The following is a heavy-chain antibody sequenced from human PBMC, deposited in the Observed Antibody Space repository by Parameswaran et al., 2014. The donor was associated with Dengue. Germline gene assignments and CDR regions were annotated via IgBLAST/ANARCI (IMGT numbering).Heavy chain of an antibody. J-gene: IGHJ3*02. CDR2: IIPIFGTA. Sequence: SWVRQAPGQGLEWMGGIIPIFGTANYAQKFQGRVTITADESTRTAYMELSSLRSEDTAVYYCARDLRDYYETSGYYLGAFDIWGQGTMVTVSS. V-gene: IGHV1-69*01. CDR3: ARDLRDYYETSGYYLGAFDI. D-gene: IGHD3-22*01.